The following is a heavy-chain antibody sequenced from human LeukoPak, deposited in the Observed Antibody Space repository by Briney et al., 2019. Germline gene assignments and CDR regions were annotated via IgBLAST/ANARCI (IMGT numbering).Heavy chain of an antibody. CDR3: AKSGNNRFDY. J-gene: IGHJ4*02. CDR1: GFTFSSYA. Sequence: GGSLRLSCAASGFTFSSYAMHWVRQAPGKGLEWVAVISYDGSNKYYADSVKGRFTISRDNSKNTLYLQMNSLRTEDTAVYYCAKSGNNRFDYWGQGTLVTVSS. D-gene: IGHD4-23*01. V-gene: IGHV3-30*04. CDR2: ISYDGSNK.